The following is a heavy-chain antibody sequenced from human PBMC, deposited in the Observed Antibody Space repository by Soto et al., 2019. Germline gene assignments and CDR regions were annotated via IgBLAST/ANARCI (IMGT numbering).Heavy chain of an antibody. CDR3: ARSLGWYAVDY. Sequence: QVLLQESRLGLVQPSGTLSLSCVVSGVSIGSNYYWGWVRQPPGKGLEWLGDMSHIGSVNYNPSLKSRVTISMDKSQNQFSLKLDSMTAADTAVYYCARSLGWYAVDYWGQGTLVIVSS. CDR1: GVSIGSNYY. V-gene: IGHV4-4*02. CDR2: MSHIGSV. J-gene: IGHJ4*02. D-gene: IGHD6-19*01.